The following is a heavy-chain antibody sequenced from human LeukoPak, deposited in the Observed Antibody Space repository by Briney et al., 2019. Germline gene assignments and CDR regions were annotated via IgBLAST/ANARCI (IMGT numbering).Heavy chain of an antibody. V-gene: IGHV4-59*01. CDR1: GGSISSYY. CDR3: ARAAAAAGNWFDP. D-gene: IGHD6-13*01. CDR2: IYYSGST. Sequence: SETLSLTCTVSGGSISSYYWSWIRQPPGKGLEWIGYIYYSGSTNYNPSLKSRVTISVDTSKNQFSLKLSSVTAADTAVYYCARAAAAAGNWFDPWGQGALVTVSS. J-gene: IGHJ5*02.